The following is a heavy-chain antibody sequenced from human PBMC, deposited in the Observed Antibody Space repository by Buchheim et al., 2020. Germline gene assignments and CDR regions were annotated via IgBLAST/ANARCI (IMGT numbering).Heavy chain of an antibody. J-gene: IGHJ6*02. Sequence: EVQLLESGGGLVQPGGSLRLSCAASGFIFNIYDMSWVRQAPGKGLEWVSGLSSSGDSTYYADSVKGRFTISRDNSRNTLYLQMSSLRAEDTAVYYCAKADYSSSWSPSTQYCMDVWGQGTT. CDR1: GFIFNIYD. D-gene: IGHD6-6*01. V-gene: IGHV3-23*01. CDR3: AKADYSSSWSPSTQYCMDV. CDR2: LSSSGDST.